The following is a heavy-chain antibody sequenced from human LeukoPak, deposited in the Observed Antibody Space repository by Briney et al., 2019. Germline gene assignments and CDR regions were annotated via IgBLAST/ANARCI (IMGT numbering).Heavy chain of an antibody. J-gene: IGHJ6*02. V-gene: IGHV3-7*01. CDR1: GFTFSTYW. CDR2: IKQDGSET. D-gene: IGHD1-14*01. Sequence: GGSLRLSCAASGFTFSTYWMNWVRQAPGKGLEGVANIKQDGSETYYVDSVKGRFTISRDNAKNSLYLQMNSLRAEDMAVYYCASDPHHASRMDVWGQGTTVTVSS. CDR3: ASDPHHASRMDV.